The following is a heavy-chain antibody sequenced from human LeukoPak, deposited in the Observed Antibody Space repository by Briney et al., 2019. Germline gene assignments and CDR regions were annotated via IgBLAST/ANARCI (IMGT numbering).Heavy chain of an antibody. V-gene: IGHV3-21*01. CDR3: ARSDYDFWSGYSESDFDY. D-gene: IGHD3-3*01. CDR1: GFTFSSYS. CDR2: ISSSSSYI. Sequence: GGSLRLSCAASGFTFSSYSMNWVRQAPGKGLEWVSSISSSSSYIYYADSVKGRFTISRDNAKNSLYLQMNSLRAKDTAVYYCARSDYDFWSGYSESDFDYWGQGTLVTVSS. J-gene: IGHJ4*02.